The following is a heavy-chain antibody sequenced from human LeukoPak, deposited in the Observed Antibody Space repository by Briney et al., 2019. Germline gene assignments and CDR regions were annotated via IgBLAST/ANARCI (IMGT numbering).Heavy chain of an antibody. CDR2: ISAYNGNT. CDR3: ARRITMVRGVRGNWFDP. V-gene: IGHV1-18*01. CDR1: GYTFTSYG. Sequence: ASVKVSCKASGYTFTSYGISWVRQAPGQGLEWMGWISAYNGNTNYAQKLQGRVTMTTDTSTSTAYMELRSLRSDDTAVYYCARRITMVRGVRGNWFDPWGQGTLVTVSS. J-gene: IGHJ5*02. D-gene: IGHD3-10*01.